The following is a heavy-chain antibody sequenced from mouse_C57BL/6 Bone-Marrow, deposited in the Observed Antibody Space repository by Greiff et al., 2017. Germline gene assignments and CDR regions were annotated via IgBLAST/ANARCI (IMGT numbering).Heavy chain of an antibody. Sequence: EVKLVESGGDLVKPGGSLKLSCAASGFTFSSYGMSWVRQTPDKRLEWVATISSDGSYTYYPDSVKGRFTISRDNAKNTLYLQMSSLKSEDTAMYYCARPDYYGSSYLDYWGQGTTLTVSS. V-gene: IGHV5-6*01. CDR1: GFTFSSYG. CDR2: ISSDGSYT. J-gene: IGHJ2*01. D-gene: IGHD1-1*01. CDR3: ARPDYYGSSYLDY.